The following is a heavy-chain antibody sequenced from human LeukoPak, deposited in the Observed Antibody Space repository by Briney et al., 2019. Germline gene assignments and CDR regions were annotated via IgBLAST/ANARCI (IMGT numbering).Heavy chain of an antibody. V-gene: IGHV3-23*01. CDR2: ISGSDGST. CDR3: AKDRGNYPYYYYYMDV. Sequence: GGSLRLSCAASGFTFSSYAMSWVRQAPGKGLEWVSAISGSDGSTYYADSVKGRFTISRDNSKNTLYLQMKSLRAEDTAVYYCAKDRGNYPYYYYYMDVWGKGTTVAVSS. J-gene: IGHJ6*03. CDR1: GFTFSSYA. D-gene: IGHD4-11*01.